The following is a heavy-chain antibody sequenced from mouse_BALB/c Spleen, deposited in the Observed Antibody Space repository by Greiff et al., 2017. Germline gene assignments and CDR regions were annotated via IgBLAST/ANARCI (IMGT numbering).Heavy chain of an antibody. Sequence: EVKLVESGGGLVKPGGSLKLSCAASGFTFSDYYMYWVRQTPEKRLEWVATISDGGSYTYYPDSVKGRFTISRDNAKNNLYLQMSSLKSEDTAMYYCARGGSTMIPDYWGQGTTLTVSS. V-gene: IGHV5-4*02. J-gene: IGHJ2*01. CDR3: ARGGSTMIPDY. CDR2: ISDGGSYT. D-gene: IGHD2-4*01. CDR1: GFTFSDYY.